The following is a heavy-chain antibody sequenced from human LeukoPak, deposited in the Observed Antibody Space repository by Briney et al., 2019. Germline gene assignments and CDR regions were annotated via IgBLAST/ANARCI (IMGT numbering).Heavy chain of an antibody. J-gene: IGHJ4*02. CDR2: IYTSGST. D-gene: IGHD6-13*01. V-gene: IGHV4-61*02. CDR3: ARVDSSNWYDSRGYFDY. Sequence: PSETLSLTCTVSGGSISSGSYYWSWIRQPAGKGLEWIGRIYTSGSTNYNPSLKSRVTISVDTSKNQFSLKLSSVTAADTAVYYCARVDSSNWYDSRGYFDYWGQGTLVTVSS. CDR1: GGSISSGSYY.